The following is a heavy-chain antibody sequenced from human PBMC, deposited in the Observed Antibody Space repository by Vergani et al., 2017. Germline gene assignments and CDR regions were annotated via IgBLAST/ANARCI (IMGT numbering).Heavy chain of an antibody. CDR1: GFTFSSYA. Sequence: EVQLLESGGGLVQPGGSLRLSCAASGFTFSSYAMSWVRQAPGKGLEWVSSISSSSSYIYYADSVKGRITISRDNAKNSLYLQMNSLRAEDTAVYYCARASIAVAGRVFCDYWGQGTLVTVSS. J-gene: IGHJ4*02. CDR3: ARASIAVAGRVFCDY. V-gene: IGHV3-21*01. CDR2: ISSSSSYI. D-gene: IGHD6-19*01.